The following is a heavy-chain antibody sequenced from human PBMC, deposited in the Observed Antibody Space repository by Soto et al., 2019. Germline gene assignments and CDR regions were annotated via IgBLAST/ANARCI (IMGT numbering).Heavy chain of an antibody. V-gene: IGHV4-30-2*01. CDR2: IYHSGST. CDR1: GGSISSGGYS. D-gene: IGHD1-20*01. CDR3: ARAIVVTGTIAFDY. Sequence: SETLSLTCAVSGGSISSGGYSWSWIRQPPGKGLEWIGYIYHSGSTYYNPSLKSRVTISVDRSKNQFSLKLSSVTAADTAVYYCARAIVVTGTIAFDYWGQGTLVTVSS. J-gene: IGHJ4*02.